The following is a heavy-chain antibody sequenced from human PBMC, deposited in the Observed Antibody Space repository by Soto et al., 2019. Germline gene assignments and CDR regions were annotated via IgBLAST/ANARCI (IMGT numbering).Heavy chain of an antibody. D-gene: IGHD1-20*01. J-gene: IGHJ4*02. CDR3: ARRITSSFDY. CDR2: ITGSGDYT. Sequence: EVQLLESGGGLVQPGGSLRLSCVASGFTFSIYNMHWVRQAPGKGLEWVSVITGSGDYTNYADSVKGRFTISRDNSKNTLDRQMNSLRADDTAVYFCARRITSSFDYWGQGTLVTVSS. CDR1: GFTFSIYN. V-gene: IGHV3-23*01.